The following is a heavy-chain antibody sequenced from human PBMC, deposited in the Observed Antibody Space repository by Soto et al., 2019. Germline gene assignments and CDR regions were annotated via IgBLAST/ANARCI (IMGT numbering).Heavy chain of an antibody. D-gene: IGHD6-13*01. V-gene: IGHV3-23*01. CDR2: ITYTGVST. Sequence: LGGSLRLSCAASEFSFDDYAMSWVRQAPGKGLEWVSSITYTGVSTYYADSVKGRFTISRDNSRDTLFLQMNSLRAEDMAIYYCAKSSVWYPYFDSWGQGTLVTVSS. CDR1: EFSFDDYA. CDR3: AKSSVWYPYFDS. J-gene: IGHJ4*02.